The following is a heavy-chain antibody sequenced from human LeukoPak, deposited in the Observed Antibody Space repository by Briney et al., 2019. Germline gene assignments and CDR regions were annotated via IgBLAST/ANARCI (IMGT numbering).Heavy chain of an antibody. CDR3: ARDKAHSYGYYFDP. CDR1: GDAISTYC. CDR2: IANGRT. V-gene: IGHV4-4*08. Sequence: SETLSLTCTVSGDAISTYCWNWIRQTPGKGLEWVGHIANGRTDYNPSLKGRAIISVDTSKNQISLRLTSVTAADTAVYYCARDKAHSYGYYFDPWGPGTQVLVSS. J-gene: IGHJ4*02. D-gene: IGHD3-10*01.